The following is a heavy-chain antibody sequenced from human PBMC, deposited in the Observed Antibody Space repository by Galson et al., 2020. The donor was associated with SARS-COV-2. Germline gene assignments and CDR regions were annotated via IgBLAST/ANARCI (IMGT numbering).Heavy chain of an antibody. J-gene: IGHJ6*03. CDR2: IYYSAST. CDR1: GGSISSGRYY. Sequence: SETLSLTCAVSGGSISSGRYYWSWIRQHPGQDLEWLGYIYYSASTYYNPSLKSRVTITVDTSKNQFSLTLSSVTAADTAVYYCARGAMVRGVIPGSNYYYYRDVWGKGTTVTISS. V-gene: IGHV4-31*11. CDR3: ARGAMVRGVIPGSNYYYYRDV. D-gene: IGHD3-10*01.